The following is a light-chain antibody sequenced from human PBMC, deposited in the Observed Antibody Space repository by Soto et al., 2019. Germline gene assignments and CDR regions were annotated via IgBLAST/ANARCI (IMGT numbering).Light chain of an antibody. J-gene: IGKJ3*01. V-gene: IGKV3-20*01. Sequence: EIVLTQSPGTLSLSPGERATLSCRASQSVSSNNLAWYQQRPGQAPRVVIYGASTRATGIPEMFSGSGSGTDFTLTISRLAPEDFAVYYCQQYGRSPFTFGPGTKVDIK. CDR1: QSVSSNN. CDR3: QQYGRSPFT. CDR2: GAS.